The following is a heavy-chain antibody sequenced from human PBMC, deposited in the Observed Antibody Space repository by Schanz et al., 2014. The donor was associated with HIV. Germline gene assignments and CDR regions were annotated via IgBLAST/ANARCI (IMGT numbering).Heavy chain of an antibody. CDR2: TSSDGSGK. CDR3: AKPEYDSRGNSQSHFDY. V-gene: IGHV3-30*18. J-gene: IGHJ4*02. CDR1: GFSFSDFA. D-gene: IGHD3-22*01. Sequence: VQLLESGGGLEQPGGSLRLSCAASGFSFSDFALHWVRQAPGRGLEWLAVTSSDGSGKFYVDSVKGRFTISRDNSKNTLYLQMTTLRIDDTAVYYCAKPEYDSRGNSQSHFDYWGQGTLVTVSS.